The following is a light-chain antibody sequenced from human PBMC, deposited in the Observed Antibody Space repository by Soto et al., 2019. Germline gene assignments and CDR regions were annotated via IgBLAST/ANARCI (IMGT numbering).Light chain of an antibody. V-gene: IGLV2-14*01. Sequence: QSALTQPASVSGSTGQSITISCTGTSSDVGGYNYVSWYQQHPGKAPKLMIYEVSHRPSGVSNRFSGSKSGNTASLTISGLQAEDETDYYCSSYTSSRTVVFGGGTKLTVL. CDR3: SSYTSSRTVV. J-gene: IGLJ2*01. CDR1: SSDVGGYNY. CDR2: EVS.